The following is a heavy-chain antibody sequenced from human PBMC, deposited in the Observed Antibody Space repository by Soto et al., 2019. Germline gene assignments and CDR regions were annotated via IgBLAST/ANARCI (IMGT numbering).Heavy chain of an antibody. D-gene: IGHD3-10*01. J-gene: IGHJ4*02. CDR3: ARHRWGSGSYSGLLDF. Sequence: LQLQESGPGLVKPSETLSLTCSVSGGSISTSSYFWGWIRQPPGKGLEWVGAVHYSGSANYRSSLQSRVTISVDTSQNQFSLRLRSVTAADTAVYYCARHRWGSGSYSGLLDFWGQGALVTVSS. V-gene: IGHV4-39*01. CDR2: VHYSGSA. CDR1: GGSISTSSYF.